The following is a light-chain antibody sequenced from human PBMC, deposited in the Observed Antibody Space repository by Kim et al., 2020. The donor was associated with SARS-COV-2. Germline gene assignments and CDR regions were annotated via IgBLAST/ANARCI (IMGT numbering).Light chain of an antibody. J-gene: IGLJ1*01. Sequence: SPGQSFTIACTGTSSDGGGYNYVSWYQQHPGKAPKLMIYDVSKRPSGVPDRFSGSKSGNTASLTISGLQAEDEADYYCCSYAGSYVFGTGTKVTVL. CDR3: CSYAGSYV. CDR2: DVS. V-gene: IGLV2-11*01. CDR1: SSDGGGYNY.